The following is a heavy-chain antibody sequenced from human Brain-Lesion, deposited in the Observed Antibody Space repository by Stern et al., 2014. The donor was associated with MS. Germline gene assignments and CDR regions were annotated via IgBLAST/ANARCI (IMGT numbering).Heavy chain of an antibody. CDR2: IIPIFGSP. CDR3: AKDGPALVTNWFDP. D-gene: IGHD5-18*01. V-gene: IGHV1-69*06. Sequence: VQLVEPGPEVKKPGSSVQVSCKASGGTFGTYPITWVRQAPGQGLEWMGRIIPIFGSPNYAQKFQGRVTITADRSTTTVYMKLSSLKSDDAAVYYCAKDGPALVTNWFDPWGRGTLVTVSS. J-gene: IGHJ5*02. CDR1: GGTFGTYP.